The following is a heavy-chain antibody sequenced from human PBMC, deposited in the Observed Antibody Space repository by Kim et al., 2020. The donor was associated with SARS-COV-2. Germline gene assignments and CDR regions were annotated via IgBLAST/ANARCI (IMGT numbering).Heavy chain of an antibody. D-gene: IGHD3-22*01. CDR3: ARDRGAYYYDSSGYYFDY. CDR1: GFTFSSYS. V-gene: IGHV3-21*01. Sequence: GGSLRLSCAASGFTFSSYSMNWVRQAPGKGLEWVSSISSSSSYIYYADSVKGRFTISRDNAKNSLYLQMNSLRAEDTAVYYCARDRGAYYYDSSGYYFDYWGQGTLVTVSS. J-gene: IGHJ4*02. CDR2: ISSSSSYI.